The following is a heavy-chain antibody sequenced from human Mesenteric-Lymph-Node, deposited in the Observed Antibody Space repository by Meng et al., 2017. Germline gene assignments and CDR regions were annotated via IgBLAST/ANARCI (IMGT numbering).Heavy chain of an antibody. V-gene: IGHV3-33*08. CDR1: GFTFSSYW. CDR2: IWYDGSNK. J-gene: IGHJ4*02. Sequence: GGSLRLSCAASGFTFSSYWMPWVRQAPGKGLEWVAVIWYDGSNKYYADSVKGRFTISRDNSKNTLYLQMNSLRAEDTAVYYCARDMVRGFTGTHSLDYWGQGTLVTVSS. CDR3: ARDMVRGFTGTHSLDY. D-gene: IGHD3-10*01.